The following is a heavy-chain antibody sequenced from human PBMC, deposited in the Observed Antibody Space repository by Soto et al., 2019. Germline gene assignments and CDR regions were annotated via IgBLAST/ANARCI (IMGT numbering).Heavy chain of an antibody. V-gene: IGHV1-8*02. CDR2: MNPNSGNT. CDR1: GYTFTSYA. J-gene: IGHJ6*02. CDR3: ARVLSWASYYDFWSGYYNYYYYGMDV. D-gene: IGHD3-3*01. Sequence: ASVKVSCKASGYTFTSYAMNWVRQAPGQGLEWMGWMNPNSGNTGYAQKFQGRVTMTRNTSISTAYMELSSLRSEDTAVYYCARVLSWASYYDFWSGYYNYYYYGMDVWGQGTTVTVSS.